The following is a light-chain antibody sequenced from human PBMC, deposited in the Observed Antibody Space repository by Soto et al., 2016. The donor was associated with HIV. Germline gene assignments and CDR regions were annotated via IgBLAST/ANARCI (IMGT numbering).Light chain of an antibody. J-gene: IGKJ1*01. CDR3: QQYNSYWT. CDR2: GAS. V-gene: IGKV1-9*01. Sequence: DIQLTQSPAFLSASVGDRVTITCRASQGISSYLAWYQHKPGKAPKLLIYGASILQSGVPSRFSGSGSGTEFTLTISSLQPDDFATYYCQQYNSYWTFGQGTKVEIK. CDR1: QGISSY.